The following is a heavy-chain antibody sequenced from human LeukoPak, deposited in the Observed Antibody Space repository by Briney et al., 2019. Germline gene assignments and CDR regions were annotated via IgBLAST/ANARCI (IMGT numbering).Heavy chain of an antibody. D-gene: IGHD3-22*01. CDR3: ARGYYYDSSGYYENAFDI. Sequence: PGGSMRLSCAPSGFTFSSYDMHWVRQATGKDLEWVSAIGTAGDTYYPGSVKGRFTISRENAKNSLYLQMNSLRAGDTAVYYCARGYYYDSSGYYENAFDIWGQGTMVTVSS. CDR1: GFTFSSYD. J-gene: IGHJ3*02. CDR2: IGTAGDT. V-gene: IGHV3-13*01.